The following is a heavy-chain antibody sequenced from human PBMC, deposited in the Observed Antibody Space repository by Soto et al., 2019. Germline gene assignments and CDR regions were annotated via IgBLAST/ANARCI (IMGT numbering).Heavy chain of an antibody. V-gene: IGHV4-4*02. CDR3: ARAPSPAGYSYGFDY. Sequence: SETLSLTCAVSSGSISSSNWWSWVRQPPGKGLEWIGEIYHSGSTNYNPSLKSRVTISVDKSKNQFSLKLSSVTAADTAVYYCARAPSPAGYSYGFDYWGQGTLVTVSS. J-gene: IGHJ4*02. D-gene: IGHD5-18*01. CDR1: SGSISSSNW. CDR2: IYHSGST.